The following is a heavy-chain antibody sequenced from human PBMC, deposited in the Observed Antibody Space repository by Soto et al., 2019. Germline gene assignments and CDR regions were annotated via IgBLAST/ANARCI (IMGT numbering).Heavy chain of an antibody. CDR1: GYTFTSYG. CDR2: ISAYNGNT. D-gene: IGHD2-2*01. V-gene: IGHV1-18*01. CDR3: ARGSVVPAAKGWFDP. J-gene: IGHJ5*02. Sequence: ASVKVSCKASGYTFTSYGISWVRQAPGQGLEWMGWISAYNGNTNYAQKLQGRVTMTTDTSTSTAYMELRSLRSDDTAVYYCARGSVVPAAKGWFDPWGQGTLVTVSS.